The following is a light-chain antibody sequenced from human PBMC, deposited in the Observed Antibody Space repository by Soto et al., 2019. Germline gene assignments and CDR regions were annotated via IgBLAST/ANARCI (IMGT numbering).Light chain of an antibody. CDR1: RDIHTW. Sequence: DIQMTQSPSSVSASVGDRVTITCRASRDIHTWLAWYQQKPGKAPKLLIYAASSLQSGVPSRFSGSGSGTDFTLTISSLQPDDFAIYYCQQANSFPFAFGPGTKVDIK. CDR3: QQANSFPFA. CDR2: AAS. V-gene: IGKV1-12*01. J-gene: IGKJ3*01.